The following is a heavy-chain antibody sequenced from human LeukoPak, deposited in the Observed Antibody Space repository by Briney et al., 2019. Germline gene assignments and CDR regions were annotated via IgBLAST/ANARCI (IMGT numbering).Heavy chain of an antibody. CDR3: ATQAGITIFDRYFDY. CDR1: GFTFSNSW. CDR2: IYTDGSST. D-gene: IGHD3-3*01. Sequence: PGGCLRLSCAASGFTFSNSWMNWVRQAPGTGLLWVSRIYTDGSSTTYADSVKGRFTISRDNAKNTLYLQMNSLRAEDTAVYYCATQAGITIFDRYFDYWGQGTLVTVSS. J-gene: IGHJ4*02. V-gene: IGHV3-74*01.